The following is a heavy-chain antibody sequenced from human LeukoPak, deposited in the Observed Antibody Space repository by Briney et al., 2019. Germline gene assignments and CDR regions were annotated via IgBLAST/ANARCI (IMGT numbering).Heavy chain of an antibody. J-gene: IGHJ6*02. CDR3: ARGGLLAAAGTPYYYGMDV. CDR2: MNPNSGNT. CDR1: GSTFTSYD. D-gene: IGHD6-13*01. Sequence: ASVKVSCKASGSTFTSYDINWVRQATGQGLEWMGWMNPNSGNTGYAQKFQGRVTMTRNTSISTAYMELSSLRSEDTAVYYCARGGLLAAAGTPYYYGMDVWGQGTTVTVSS. V-gene: IGHV1-8*01.